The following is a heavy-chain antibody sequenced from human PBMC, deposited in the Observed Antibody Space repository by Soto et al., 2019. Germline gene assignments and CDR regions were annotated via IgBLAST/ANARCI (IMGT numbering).Heavy chain of an antibody. Sequence: QPGGSLRLSCTASGFTFSSYGMHWVRQAPGKGLEWVAVISYDGSNKYYADSVKGRFTISRDNSKNTLYLQMNSLRAEDTAVYYCAKEISSGWYYYYYGMDVWGQGTTVTVSS. CDR2: ISYDGSNK. J-gene: IGHJ6*02. D-gene: IGHD6-19*01. V-gene: IGHV3-30*18. CDR3: AKEISSGWYYYYYGMDV. CDR1: GFTFSSYG.